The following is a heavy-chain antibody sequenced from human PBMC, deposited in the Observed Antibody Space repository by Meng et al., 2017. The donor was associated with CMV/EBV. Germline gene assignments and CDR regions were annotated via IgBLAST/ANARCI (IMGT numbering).Heavy chain of an antibody. D-gene: IGHD2-21*01. J-gene: IGHJ4*02. CDR3: ARGCGGDCSGFFDY. Sequence: SGYAFTSYGISWVRQAPGQGLEWMGWISAYNGNTNYAQKLQGRVTMTTDTSTSTAYMELRSLRSDDTAVYYCARGCGGDCSGFFDYWGQGTLVTVSS. CDR1: GYAFTSYG. V-gene: IGHV1-18*01. CDR2: ISAYNGNT.